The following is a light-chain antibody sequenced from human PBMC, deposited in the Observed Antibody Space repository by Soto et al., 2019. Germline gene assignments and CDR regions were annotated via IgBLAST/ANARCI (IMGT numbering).Light chain of an antibody. CDR2: EVT. J-gene: IGLJ1*01. CDR1: SSDVGRYNY. Sequence: QSVLTQPASVSGSPGQSITISCTGTSSDVGRYNYVSWYQQHPGKAPKLMIYEVTDRPSGVSNRFSGSKSGTTASLTISGLQAEDEADYYCSSYTSDNTDLFGTGTKVTVL. V-gene: IGLV2-14*01. CDR3: SSYTSDNTDL.